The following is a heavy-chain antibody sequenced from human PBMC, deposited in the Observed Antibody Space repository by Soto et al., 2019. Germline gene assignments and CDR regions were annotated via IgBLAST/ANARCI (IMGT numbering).Heavy chain of an antibody. CDR3: ARGLRFYDSSGYYSNWFDP. D-gene: IGHD3-22*01. V-gene: IGHV1-18*01. CDR2: ISAYNGNT. CDR1: GYTFTSYG. Sequence: ASVKVSCKASGYTFTSYGISWVRQAPGQGLEWMGWISAYNGNTNYAQKLQGRVTMTTDTSTSTAYMELRSLRSDDTAVYYCARGLRFYDSSGYYSNWFDPWGQGTLVTVSS. J-gene: IGHJ5*02.